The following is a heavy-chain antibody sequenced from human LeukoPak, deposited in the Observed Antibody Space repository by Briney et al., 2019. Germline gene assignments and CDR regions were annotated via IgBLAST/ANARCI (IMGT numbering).Heavy chain of an antibody. CDR3: ARAPAANYNWFDP. J-gene: IGHJ5*02. Sequence: PGGSLRLSCAASGFTFSSYAMSWVRQAPGKGLEWVSAISGGGGSTYYADSVKGRFTFSRDNPKNTLYLQMNSLRAEDTAVYYCARAPAANYNWFDPWGQGTLVTVSS. CDR2: ISGGGGST. CDR1: GFTFSSYA. D-gene: IGHD2-2*01. V-gene: IGHV3-23*01.